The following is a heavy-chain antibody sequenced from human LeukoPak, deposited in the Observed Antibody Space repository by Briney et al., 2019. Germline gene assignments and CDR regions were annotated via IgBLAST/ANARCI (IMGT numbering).Heavy chain of an antibody. V-gene: IGHV4-34*01. CDR3: ATLPRYDSSGYYYARPFDY. CDR1: GGSFSGYY. Sequence: PSETLSLTCAVYGGSFSGYYWSWIRQPPGKGLEWIGEINHSGSTNYNPSLKSRVTISVDTSKNQLSLKLSSVTAADTAVYYCATLPRYDSSGYYYARPFDYWGQGNLVTVSS. D-gene: IGHD3-22*01. J-gene: IGHJ4*02. CDR2: INHSGST.